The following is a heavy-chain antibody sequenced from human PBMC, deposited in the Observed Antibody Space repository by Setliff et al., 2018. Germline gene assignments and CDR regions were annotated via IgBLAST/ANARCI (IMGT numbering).Heavy chain of an antibody. V-gene: IGHV5-51*01. CDR1: GYSFSTCW. J-gene: IGHJ5*02. Sequence: LKISCTGSGYSFSTCWIGWVRQMPGKGLEWMGIIYPGDSITRYSPSFQGQVTISVDKSTNTAYLQWSSLRASDTAIYYCARHPYYYGSGTYLDNNNRWFDPWGQGTLVTVSS. CDR2: IYPGDSIT. CDR3: ARHPYYYGSGTYLDNNNRWFDP. D-gene: IGHD3-10*01.